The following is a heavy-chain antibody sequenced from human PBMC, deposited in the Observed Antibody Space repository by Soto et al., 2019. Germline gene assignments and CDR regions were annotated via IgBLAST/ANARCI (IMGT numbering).Heavy chain of an antibody. J-gene: IGHJ3*02. CDR2: INHDGSET. V-gene: IGHV3-7*03. CDR3: ARSLLGPMAFDM. Sequence: EVQLVESGGDLVQPGGSRRLSCAASGFILTNYWMTWVRQAPGKGLEWVANINHDGSETYYLDSVKGRFAISRDNAKNSLFLQMNSLRDEDTAIYYCARSLLGPMAFDMWGHGTLVAVSS. CDR1: GFILTNYW. D-gene: IGHD7-27*01.